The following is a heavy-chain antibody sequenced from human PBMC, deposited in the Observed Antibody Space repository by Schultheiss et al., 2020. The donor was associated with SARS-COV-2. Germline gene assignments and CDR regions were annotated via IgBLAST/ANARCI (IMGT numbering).Heavy chain of an antibody. V-gene: IGHV3-30-3*01. CDR3: ARDFCEVSFCGMDV. CDR2: ISYDGSNK. CDR1: GFTFGDYA. D-gene: IGHD1-14*01. Sequence: GGSLRLSCTASGFTFGDYAMHWVRQAPGKGLEWVAVISYDGSNKYYADSVKGRFTISRDNSKNTLYLQMNSLRAEDTAVYYCARDFCEVSFCGMDVWGQGTTVTVSS. J-gene: IGHJ6*02.